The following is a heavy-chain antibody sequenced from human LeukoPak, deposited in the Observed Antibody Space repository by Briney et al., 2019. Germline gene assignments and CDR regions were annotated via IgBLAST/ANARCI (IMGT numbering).Heavy chain of an antibody. V-gene: IGHV3-48*03. CDR3: ARDLSNRYGGNSAERFDY. CDR2: ISSSGSTI. CDR1: GFTFSSYE. D-gene: IGHD4-23*01. Sequence: PGGSLRLSCAASGFTFSSYEMNWVRQAPGKGLEWVSYISSSGSTIYYADSVKGRFTISRDNAKNSLYLQMNSLRAEDTAMYYCARDLSNRYGGNSAERFDYWGQGTLVTVSS. J-gene: IGHJ4*02.